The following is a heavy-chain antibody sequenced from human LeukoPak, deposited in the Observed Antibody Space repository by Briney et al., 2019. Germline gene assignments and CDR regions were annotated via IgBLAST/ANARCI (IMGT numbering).Heavy chain of an antibody. J-gene: IGHJ5*02. V-gene: IGHV4-38-2*01. CDR3: ARVVVPAAIGNWFDP. CDR2: IYHSGST. CDR1: GYSISSGYY. D-gene: IGHD2-2*02. Sequence: PSETLSLTCAVSGYSISSGYYWGWIRQPPGRGLEWIGSIYHSGSTYYNPSLKSRVTISVDTSKNQFPLKLRSVTAADTAVYYCARVVVPAAIGNWFDPWGQGTLVTVSS.